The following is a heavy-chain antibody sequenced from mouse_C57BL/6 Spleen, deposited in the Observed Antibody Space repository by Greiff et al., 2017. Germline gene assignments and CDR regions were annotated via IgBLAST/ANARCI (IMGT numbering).Heavy chain of an antibody. CDR2: INPGSGGT. Sequence: QVQLKESGAELVRPGTSVKVSCKASGYAFTNYLIEWVKQRPGQGLEWIGVINPGSGGTNYNEKFKGKATLTADKSSSTAYMQLSSLTSEDAAVYFCARGHYGSSSDYWGQGTTLTVSS. CDR1: GYAFTNYL. V-gene: IGHV1-54*01. CDR3: ARGHYGSSSDY. J-gene: IGHJ2*01. D-gene: IGHD1-1*01.